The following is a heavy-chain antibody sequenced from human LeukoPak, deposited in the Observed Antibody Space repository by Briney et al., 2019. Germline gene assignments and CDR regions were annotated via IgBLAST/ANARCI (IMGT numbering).Heavy chain of an antibody. D-gene: IGHD6-19*01. CDR2: IKPNSGET. Sequence: ASVKVSCQASGYTFTGYYMHWLRQAPGQGLEWMGWIKPNSGETNYAQKFQGRVTMTRDTSISTAYMELSRLRYDDTAVYYCARGEYSSGWYLSWGQGTLVTVSS. V-gene: IGHV1-2*02. CDR3: ARGEYSSGWYLS. J-gene: IGHJ5*02. CDR1: GYTFTGYY.